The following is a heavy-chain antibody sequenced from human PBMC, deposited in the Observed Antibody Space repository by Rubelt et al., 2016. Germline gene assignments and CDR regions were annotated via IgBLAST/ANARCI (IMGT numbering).Heavy chain of an antibody. D-gene: IGHD6-25*01. CDR3: ARGSASAPTLFPLVSCENSPSDTSSVAVGCLAQDV. J-gene: IGHJ6*01. V-gene: IGHV3-53*01. CDR2: IYSGGST. Sequence: EVQLVESGEGLIQPGGSLRLSCAASGFTVSSNYMSWVRQAPGKGLEWVSVIYSGGSTYYADSVKGRVTISRDNSKNTLYLQMNSLRAEDTAVYYCARGSASAPTLFPLVSCENSPSDTSSVAVGCLAQDV. CDR1: GFTVSSNY.